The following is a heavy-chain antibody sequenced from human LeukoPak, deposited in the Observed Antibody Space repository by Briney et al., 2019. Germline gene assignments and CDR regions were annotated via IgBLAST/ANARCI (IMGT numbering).Heavy chain of an antibody. V-gene: IGHV1-18*01. D-gene: IGHD3-3*01. CDR1: GYTFTSYG. CDR3: AREGNYDFWSGYFATEFDY. Sequence: ASVKVSCKASGYTFTSYGISWVRQAPGQGLEWMGWISAYNGNTNYAQKLQGRVTMTTDTSTSTAYMELRSLRSDDTAVYYCAREGNYDFWSGYFATEFDYWGQGTLVTVSS. J-gene: IGHJ4*02. CDR2: ISAYNGNT.